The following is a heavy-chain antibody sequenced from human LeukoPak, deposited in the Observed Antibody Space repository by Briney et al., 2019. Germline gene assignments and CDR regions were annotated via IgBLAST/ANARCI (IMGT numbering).Heavy chain of an antibody. CDR3: ARANYDILTGYPLPIFDY. V-gene: IGHV4-4*07. CDR2: IYTSGST. J-gene: IGHJ4*02. Sequence: SETLSLTCTVSGGSISSYYWSWIRQPAGKGLEWIGRIYTSGSTNYNHSLKSRVTMSVDTSKNQFSLKLSSVTAADTAVYYCARANYDILTGYPLPIFDYWGQGTLVTVSS. D-gene: IGHD3-9*01. CDR1: GGSISSYY.